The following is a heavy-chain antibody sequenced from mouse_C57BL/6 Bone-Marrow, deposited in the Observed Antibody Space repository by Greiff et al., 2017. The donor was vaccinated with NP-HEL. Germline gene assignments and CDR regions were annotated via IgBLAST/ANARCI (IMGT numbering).Heavy chain of an antibody. CDR2: INSNGGST. D-gene: IGHD2-10*02. J-gene: IGHJ3*01. CDR3: ASRTGYGPFAY. V-gene: IGHV5-6-2*01. CDR1: GFTFSSYY. Sequence: DVLLVESGGGLVKLGGSLKLSCAASGFTFSSYYMSWVRQTPEKRLELVAAINSNGGSTYYPDTVKGRFTISRDNAKNTLYLQMSSLKSEDTALYYGASRTGYGPFAYWGQGTLVTVSA.